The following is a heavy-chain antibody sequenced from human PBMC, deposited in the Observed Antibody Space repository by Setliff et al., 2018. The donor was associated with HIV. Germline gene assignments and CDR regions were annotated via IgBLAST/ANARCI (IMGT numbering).Heavy chain of an antibody. CDR3: AKDVAASYYFDS. Sequence: PGGSLRLSCTGSGFAFSDYYMTWIRQAPGKGLEWVSYISSSGSTIYYADSVKGRFTISRDNSQNTLSLQMNSLRAEDTAIYYCAKDVAASYYFDSWGHGTLVTVSS. D-gene: IGHD6-13*01. V-gene: IGHV3-11*01. CDR1: GFAFSDYY. CDR2: ISSSGSTI. J-gene: IGHJ4*01.